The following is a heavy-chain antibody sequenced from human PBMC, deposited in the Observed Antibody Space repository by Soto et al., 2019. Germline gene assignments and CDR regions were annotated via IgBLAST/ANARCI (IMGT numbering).Heavy chain of an antibody. V-gene: IGHV3-72*01. CDR3: AREIRRDYYYYYPLDV. J-gene: IGHJ6*02. CDR2: TKNKPNNYTT. Sequence: GGSLRLSCLASGFTFTDHYMDWVRQAPGTGLEWIARTKNKPNNYTTTYAASVKGRFTVSRDDSESSLYLQMNNLKTEDTAVYYCAREIRRDYYYYYPLDVWGQGTTVTVSS. CDR1: GFTFTDHY.